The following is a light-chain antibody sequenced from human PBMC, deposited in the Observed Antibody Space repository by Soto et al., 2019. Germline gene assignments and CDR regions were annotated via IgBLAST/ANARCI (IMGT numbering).Light chain of an antibody. CDR2: DAV. V-gene: IGKV3D-20*01. J-gene: IGKJ2*01. Sequence: EIVLTQSPGALSLSPGERATLSCGASQRVDNNYVAWYQQKPGLAPMLLIYDAVNRTTGIPDRFSGGGSGKHFTLTISRLEPEDVALYYCHQYGNSRYTFGQGTKVQIK. CDR1: QRVDNNY. CDR3: HQYGNSRYT.